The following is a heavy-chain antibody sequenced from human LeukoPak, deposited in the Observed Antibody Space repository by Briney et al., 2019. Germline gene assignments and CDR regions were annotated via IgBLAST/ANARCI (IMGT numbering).Heavy chain of an antibody. D-gene: IGHD3-9*01. CDR2: INWNGGST. CDR1: GFIFSSYS. J-gene: IGHJ4*02. V-gene: IGHV3-20*04. CDR3: AKGFLLDYDILTGFAPFDY. Sequence: GSLRLSCAASGFIFSSYSMNWVRQAPGKGLEWVSGINWNGGSTGYADSVKGRFTISRDNAKNSLYLQMNSLRAEDTAVYYCAKGFLLDYDILTGFAPFDYWGQGTLVTVSS.